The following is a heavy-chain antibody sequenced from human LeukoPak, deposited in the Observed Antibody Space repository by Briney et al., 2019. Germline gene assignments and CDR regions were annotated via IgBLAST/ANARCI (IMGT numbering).Heavy chain of an antibody. CDR2: ISSSSSYI. CDR3: ARDSYGSGSYRDY. CDR1: GFIFSSYS. V-gene: IGHV3-21*01. Sequence: GGSLRLSCAASGFIFSSYSMNWVRQAPGKGLEWVSSISSSSSYIYYADSVKGRFTISRDNAKNSLYLQMNSLRAEDTAVYYCARDSYGSGSYRDYWGQGALVTVSS. D-gene: IGHD3-10*01. J-gene: IGHJ4*02.